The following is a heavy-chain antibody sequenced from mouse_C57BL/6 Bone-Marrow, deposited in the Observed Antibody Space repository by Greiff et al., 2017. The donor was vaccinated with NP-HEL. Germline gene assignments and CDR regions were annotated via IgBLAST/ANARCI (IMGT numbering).Heavy chain of an antibody. V-gene: IGHV14-4*01. J-gene: IGHJ1*03. CDR2: IDPENGDT. CDR3: TKAYVYDGYYDWYFDV. Sequence: VQLQQSGAELVRPGASVKLSCTASGFNIKDYYMHWVKQRPEQGLAWIGWIDPENGDTEYASKFQGKATITADTSSNTAYLQLSSLTSEDTAVYYCTKAYVYDGYYDWYFDVWGTGTTVTVSS. CDR1: GFNIKDYY. D-gene: IGHD2-3*01.